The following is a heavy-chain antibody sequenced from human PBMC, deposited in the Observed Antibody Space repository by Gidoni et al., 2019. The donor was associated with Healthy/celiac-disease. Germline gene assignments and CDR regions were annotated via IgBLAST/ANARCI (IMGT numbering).Heavy chain of an antibody. CDR3: ARAPEYCSSTSCYKYYFDY. V-gene: IGHV4-39*07. CDR1: GGSISSSSYY. J-gene: IGHJ4*02. D-gene: IGHD2-2*02. CDR2: IYYSGST. Sequence: QLQLQESGPGLVKPSETLSLTCTVSGGSISSSSYYWGWIRQPPGKGLEWIGSIYYSGSTYYNPSLKSRVTISVDTSKNQFSLKLSSVTAEDTAVYYCARAPEYCSSTSCYKYYFDYWGQGTLVTVSS.